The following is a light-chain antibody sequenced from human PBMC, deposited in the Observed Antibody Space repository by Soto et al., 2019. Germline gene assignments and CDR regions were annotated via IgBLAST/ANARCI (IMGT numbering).Light chain of an antibody. CDR1: QSIRSY. CDR3: QQSYNTFIT. CDR2: AAS. V-gene: IGKV1-39*01. Sequence: DIQLTQSPSSLSASVGDRVTITCRASQSIRSYLNWYQQKRGKAPKVXIYAASSLQTGVPSRFSGSGVGTDFTLTISSLQPEDVATYYCQQSYNTFITFGQGTRLEI. J-gene: IGKJ5*01.